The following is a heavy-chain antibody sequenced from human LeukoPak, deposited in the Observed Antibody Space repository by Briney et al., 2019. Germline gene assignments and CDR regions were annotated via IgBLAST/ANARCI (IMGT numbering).Heavy chain of an antibody. Sequence: PSETLSLTCAASGYSISSGYYWGWIRQPPGKGLEWIGSIYHSGSTYYNPSLKSRVTISVDTSKNQFSLKLSSVTAADTAVYYCARQGDCSSTSCLYGWFDPWGQGTLVTVSS. CDR3: ARQGDCSSTSCLYGWFDP. J-gene: IGHJ5*02. CDR1: GYSISSGYY. V-gene: IGHV4-38-2*01. CDR2: IYHSGST. D-gene: IGHD2-2*01.